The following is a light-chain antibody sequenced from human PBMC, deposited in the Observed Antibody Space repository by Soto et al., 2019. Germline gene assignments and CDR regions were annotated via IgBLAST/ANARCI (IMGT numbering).Light chain of an antibody. CDR3: QQYNNWPRT. J-gene: IGKJ1*01. CDR1: QSVSSY. CDR2: GAS. V-gene: IGKV3-15*01. Sequence: EFVLPQSHAPLSLSPGERATLSCRASQSVSSYLAWYQQKPGQAPRLLIYGASTRATGIPARFSGSGSGTEFTLTISSLQSEDFAVYYCQQYNNWPRTFGQGTKVDI.